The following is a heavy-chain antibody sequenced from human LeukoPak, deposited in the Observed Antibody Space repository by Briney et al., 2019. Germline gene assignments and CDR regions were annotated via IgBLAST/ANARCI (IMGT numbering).Heavy chain of an antibody. J-gene: IGHJ5*02. CDR3: ARDRSGSNRWFDP. CDR2: IIPIFGTA. V-gene: IGHV1-69*05. D-gene: IGHD2-15*01. Sequence: AASVKVSCKASGGTFISYAISWVRQAPGQGLEWMGGIIPIFGTANYAQKFQGRVTITTDESTSTAYMELSSLRSEDTAVYYCARDRSGSNRWFDPWGQGTLVTVSS. CDR1: GGTFISYA.